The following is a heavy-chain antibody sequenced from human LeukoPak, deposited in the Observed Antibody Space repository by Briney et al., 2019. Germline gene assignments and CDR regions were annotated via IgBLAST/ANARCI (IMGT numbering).Heavy chain of an antibody. CDR3: ARADPTVPTVY. V-gene: IGHV1-2*02. D-gene: IGHD4-11*01. CDR2: INPNSGGT. Sequence: ASVKVSCKASGYTFTGYYMHWVRQAPGQGLEWMGWINPNSGGTNYAQKFQGRVTMTRDTSISTAYMELSSLRSEDTAVYYCARADPTVPTVYWGQGTLVTVSS. J-gene: IGHJ4*02. CDR1: GYTFTGYY.